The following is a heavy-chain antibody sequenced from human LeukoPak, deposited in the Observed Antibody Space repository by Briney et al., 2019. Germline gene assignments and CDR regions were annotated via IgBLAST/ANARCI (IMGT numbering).Heavy chain of an antibody. CDR3: AGWAYDSSGYRLDY. CDR1: GGSISRYY. D-gene: IGHD3-22*01. CDR2: ISYSGST. J-gene: IGHJ4*02. V-gene: IGHV4-59*01. Sequence: SETLSLTCAVPGGSISRYYWTWIRQPPGKALEWIGYISYSGSTNYNPSLKSRVTVSVDASKNQFSLKLSSVTAADTAMYYCAGWAYDSSGYRLDYWGQGTLVTVSS.